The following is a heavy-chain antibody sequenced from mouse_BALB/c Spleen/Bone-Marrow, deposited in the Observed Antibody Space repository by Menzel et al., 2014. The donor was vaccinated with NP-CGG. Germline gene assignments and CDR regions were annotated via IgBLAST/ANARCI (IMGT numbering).Heavy chain of an antibody. Sequence: QVQLQQSGAELVKPGASVKLSCKASGYTFTSYWMNWVKQRPGQGLEWIGEIDPSDNYINYNQKVKGKGTLTVDKSSSTAYMQRSRLRSEDSAVYYCGRSRGLYDYWCLDVWGAGTTVTVSS. J-gene: IGHJ1*01. CDR1: GYTFTSYW. D-gene: IGHD2-3*01. CDR2: IDPSDNYI. V-gene: IGHV1-69*02. CDR3: GRSRGLYDYWCLDV.